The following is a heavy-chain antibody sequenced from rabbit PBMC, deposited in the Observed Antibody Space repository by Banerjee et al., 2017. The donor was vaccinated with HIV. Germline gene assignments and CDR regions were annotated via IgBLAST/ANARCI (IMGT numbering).Heavy chain of an antibody. J-gene: IGHJ2*01. V-gene: IGHV1S45*01. CDR2: IDPIFNST. Sequence: QEQLEESGGDLVKPEGSLTLTCTASGFSFSSSYDMCWVRQAPGKGLEWIGYIDPIFNSTYYASWVNGRFTISSHNAQNTLYLQLNSLTAADTATYFCARSRYVGSSDHYEDGFDPWGPGTLVTV. CDR3: ARSRYVGSSDHYEDGFDP. CDR1: GFSFSSSYD. D-gene: IGHD8-1*01.